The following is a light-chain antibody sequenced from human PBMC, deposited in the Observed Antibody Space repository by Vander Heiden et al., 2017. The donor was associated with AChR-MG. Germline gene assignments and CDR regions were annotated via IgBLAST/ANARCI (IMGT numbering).Light chain of an antibody. Sequence: DIQMTQSPSSLSASVGDRITITCQASQDIRNYLNWYQQKPGNAPKLLIYDASHLETGVPSRFSGSGSGTDFTFTISSLQPEDIATYYCQQYDNLPSLTFGGGTRVEIK. V-gene: IGKV1-33*01. CDR3: QQYDNLPSLT. J-gene: IGKJ4*01. CDR1: QDIRNY. CDR2: DAS.